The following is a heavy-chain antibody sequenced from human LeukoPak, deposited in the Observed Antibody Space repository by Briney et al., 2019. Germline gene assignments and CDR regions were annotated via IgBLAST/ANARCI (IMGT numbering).Heavy chain of an antibody. CDR1: GGSVSSSSFY. J-gene: IGHJ4*02. V-gene: IGHV4-39*01. D-gene: IGHD3-10*01. Sequence: SETLSLTCTGSGGSVSSSSFYWGGIRQPPGKGLEWVGSIYHSGSTYYNPSLKGRVTISVDTSKIQFSLKLSSVTAADTAAYYCGNQFIPDYGSASSFDYWGQGTPVTVSS. CDR2: IYHSGST. CDR3: GNQFIPDYGSASSFDY.